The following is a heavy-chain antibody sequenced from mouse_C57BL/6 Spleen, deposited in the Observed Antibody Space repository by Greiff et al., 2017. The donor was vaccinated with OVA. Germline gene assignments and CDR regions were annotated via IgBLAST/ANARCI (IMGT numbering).Heavy chain of an antibody. D-gene: IGHD1-1*01. Sequence: EVKLMESGPELVKPGDSVKISCKASGYSFTGYFMNWVMQSHGKSLEWIGRINPYNGDTFYNQKFKGKATLTVDKSSSTAHMELRSLTSEDSAVYYCARGDYYGSSPHWYFDVWGTGTTVTVSS. V-gene: IGHV1-20*01. J-gene: IGHJ1*03. CDR3: ARGDYYGSSPHWYFDV. CDR1: GYSFTGYF. CDR2: INPYNGDT.